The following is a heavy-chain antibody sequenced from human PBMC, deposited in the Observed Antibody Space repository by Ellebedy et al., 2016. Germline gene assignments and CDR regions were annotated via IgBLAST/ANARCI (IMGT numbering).Heavy chain of an antibody. Sequence: ASVKVSCKASGYTFTSYDINWVRQATGQGLEWMGWIDGGSGKTRYSQTFQGRVAMGADASANTVYMVLSRLRSDDTAVYFCARGYSDGWYHDYWGRGTLVTVSS. CDR1: GYTFTSYD. J-gene: IGHJ4*02. V-gene: IGHV1-8*01. CDR3: ARGYSDGWYHDY. CDR2: IDGGSGKT. D-gene: IGHD6-19*01.